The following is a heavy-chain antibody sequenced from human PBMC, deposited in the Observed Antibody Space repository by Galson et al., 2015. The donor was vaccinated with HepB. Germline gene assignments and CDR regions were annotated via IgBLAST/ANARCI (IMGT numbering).Heavy chain of an antibody. V-gene: IGHV4-34*01. J-gene: IGHJ6*03. CDR3: ARGAIFGGRSRYYYYYMDA. Sequence: SETLSLTCAVYGGSFSGYYWSWIRQPPGKGLEWIGEINHSGSTNYNPSLKSRVTISVDTSKNQFSLKLSSVTAADTAVYYCARGAIFGGRSRYYYYYMDAWGKGTTVTVSS. CDR2: INHSGST. CDR1: GGSFSGYY. D-gene: IGHD3-3*01.